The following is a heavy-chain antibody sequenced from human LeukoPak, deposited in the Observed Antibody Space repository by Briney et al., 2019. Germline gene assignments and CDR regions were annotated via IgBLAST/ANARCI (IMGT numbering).Heavy chain of an antibody. D-gene: IGHD3-22*01. J-gene: IGHJ3*02. CDR1: GFTLSSYS. V-gene: IGHV3-48*01. CDR2: ISSSSSTI. Sequence: GGSLRLSCAASGFTLSSYSMNWVRQAPGKGLEWVSYISSSSSTIYYADSVKGRFTISRDNAKNSLYLQMNSLRAEDTAVYYCARTVSGFDAFDIWGQGTMVTVSS. CDR3: ARTVSGFDAFDI.